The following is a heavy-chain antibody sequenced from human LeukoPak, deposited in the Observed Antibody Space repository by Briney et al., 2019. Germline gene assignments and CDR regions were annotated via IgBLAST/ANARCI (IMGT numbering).Heavy chain of an antibody. D-gene: IGHD2-15*01. Sequence: ASVKVSCKASGYTLTSYGMSWVRQAPGQGLEWMGWISAYNGNTNYAQKLQGRVTMTTDTSTSTAYMELRSLRSDDTAVYYCASPLRRYCSGGSCYSELAYGGRGPLVTVSS. CDR2: ISAYNGNT. J-gene: IGHJ4*02. CDR3: ASPLRRYCSGGSCYSELAY. CDR1: GYTLTSYG. V-gene: IGHV1-18*01.